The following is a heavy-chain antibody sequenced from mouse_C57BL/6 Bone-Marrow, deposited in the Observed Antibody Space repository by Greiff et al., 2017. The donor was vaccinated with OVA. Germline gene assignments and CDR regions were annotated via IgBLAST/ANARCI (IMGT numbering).Heavy chain of an antibody. CDR3: ARGWDEEDFDY. J-gene: IGHJ2*01. V-gene: IGHV1-7*01. CDR2: INPSSGYT. Sequence: VQLQQSGAELAKPGASVKLSCKASGYTFTSYWMHWVKQRPGQGLEWIGYINPSSGYTKYNQKFKDKATLTADKSSSTAYMQLRSLTYEDSAIYYCARGWDEEDFDYWGQGTTLTVAS. CDR1: GYTFTSYW. D-gene: IGHD4-1*01.